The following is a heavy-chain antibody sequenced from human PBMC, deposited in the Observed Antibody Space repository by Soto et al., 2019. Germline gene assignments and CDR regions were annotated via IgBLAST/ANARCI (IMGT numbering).Heavy chain of an antibody. Sequence: QVQLVQSGAEVKKPGASVKVSCKASGYTFTSYGISWVRQAPGQGLEWMGWISAYNGNTNYAQKLQGRVTMTTDTSTSTAYMELRSLRSDDTAVYYCARGPAFGEPAQYYYYYYMDVWGKGTTVTVSS. V-gene: IGHV1-18*01. D-gene: IGHD3-10*01. J-gene: IGHJ6*03. CDR1: GYTFTSYG. CDR3: ARGPAFGEPAQYYYYYYMDV. CDR2: ISAYNGNT.